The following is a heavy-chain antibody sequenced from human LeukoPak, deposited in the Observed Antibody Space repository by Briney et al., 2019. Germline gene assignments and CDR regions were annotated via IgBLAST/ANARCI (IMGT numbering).Heavy chain of an antibody. D-gene: IGHD3-22*01. J-gene: IGHJ4*02. CDR1: RFTFSSYA. Sequence: GRSLRLSCAASRFTFSSYAMSWVRQAPGKGLEWVSAISGSGGSTYYADSVKGRFTISRDNSKNTLYLQMNSLRAEDTAVYYCAKICFTEKWYYDSSGYPSFDYWGQGTLVTVSS. CDR3: AKICFTEKWYYDSSGYPSFDY. CDR2: ISGSGGST. V-gene: IGHV3-23*01.